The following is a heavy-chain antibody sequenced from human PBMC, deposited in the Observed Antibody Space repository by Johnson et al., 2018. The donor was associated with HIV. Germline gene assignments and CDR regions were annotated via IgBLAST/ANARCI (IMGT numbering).Heavy chain of an antibody. CDR1: GFTVSSNY. Sequence: VQLVESGGGLIQPGGSLRLSCAASGFTVSSNYMSWVRQAPGKGLEWVSGISWNSGSIAYADSVKGRFTISRDNAKKSLYLQMNSLRAEDTALCYCTRDTYIHRVTVTESAFDIWGQGTMVTVSS. CDR3: TRDTYIHRVTVTESAFDI. V-gene: IGHV3-9*01. D-gene: IGHD4-11*01. J-gene: IGHJ3*02. CDR2: ISWNSGSI.